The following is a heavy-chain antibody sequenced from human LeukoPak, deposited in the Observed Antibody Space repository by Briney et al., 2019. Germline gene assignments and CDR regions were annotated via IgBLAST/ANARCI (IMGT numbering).Heavy chain of an antibody. CDR1: GFTFSSYA. Sequence: GGSLRLSCAASGFTFSSYAMSWVRQAPGKGLEWVSGIRESSGSTYYADSVKGRFTISRDNSKNTLYVQMNSLRGDDTGMYFCAKDSSSSNYYYGLDVWGQRTTVTVSS. D-gene: IGHD6-13*01. J-gene: IGHJ6*02. V-gene: IGHV3-23*01. CDR2: IRESSGST. CDR3: AKDSSSSNYYYGLDV.